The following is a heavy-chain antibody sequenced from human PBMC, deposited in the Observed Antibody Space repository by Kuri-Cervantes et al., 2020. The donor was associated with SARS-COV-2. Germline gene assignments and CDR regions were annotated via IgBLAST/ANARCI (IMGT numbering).Heavy chain of an antibody. CDR1: GFTFSSYS. CDR3: ARDGSRYSTSSFNYYYYMDV. J-gene: IGHJ6*03. D-gene: IGHD6-6*01. CDR2: ISSSSNYI. Sequence: GESLKISCAASGFTFSSYSMNWVRQAPGKGLEWVSFISSSSNYIYYADSLKVRFTISRGNAKNSLYLQMNSPRAEDTAVYYCARDGSRYSTSSFNYYYYMDVWGKGTTVTVSS. V-gene: IGHV3-21*01.